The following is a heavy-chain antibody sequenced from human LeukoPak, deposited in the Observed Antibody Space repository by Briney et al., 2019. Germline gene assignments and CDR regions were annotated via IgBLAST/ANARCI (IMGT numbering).Heavy chain of an antibody. D-gene: IGHD1-26*01. V-gene: IGHV3-53*01. CDR2: IYSGGSTFLYSGAST. CDR1: GFTVSSTY. Sequence: PGGSLRLSCAASGFTVSSTYMTWVRQAPGKGLEWVSVIYSGGSTFLYSGASTYYADPLKGRFTISRDNSKNTPYLQMDSLRAEDTAKYYCAKSLLTTASGTGRAFDIWGQGTVVTVSA. CDR3: AKSLLTTASGTGRAFDI. J-gene: IGHJ3*02.